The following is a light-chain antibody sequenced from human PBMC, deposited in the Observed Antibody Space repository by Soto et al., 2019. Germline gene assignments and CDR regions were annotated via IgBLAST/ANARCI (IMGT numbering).Light chain of an antibody. Sequence: DIQVTQSPSTLSASIGDRVTITCRASQRIDTWLAWYQQKPGTAPKLLIYKATILQSGVPSRFSGSGSGTEFTLAISSLQPDDFATYYCQQYETFSPWTFGQGTKVDI. J-gene: IGKJ1*01. CDR2: KAT. CDR1: QRIDTW. CDR3: QQYETFSPWT. V-gene: IGKV1-5*03.